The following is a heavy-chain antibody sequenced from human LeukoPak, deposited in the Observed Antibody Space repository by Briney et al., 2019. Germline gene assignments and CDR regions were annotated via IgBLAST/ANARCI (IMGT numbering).Heavy chain of an antibody. Sequence: PSQTLSLTCTVSGGSISSGDYYWSWIRQPPGKGLEWIGYIYYSGSTYYNPSLKSRVTISVDKSKNQFSPKLSSVTAADTAVYYCAGAFPSNYYYYYGMDVWGQGTTVTVSS. CDR2: IYYSGST. CDR1: GGSISSGDYY. V-gene: IGHV4-30-4*01. D-gene: IGHD1-1*01. J-gene: IGHJ6*02. CDR3: AGAFPSNYYYYYGMDV.